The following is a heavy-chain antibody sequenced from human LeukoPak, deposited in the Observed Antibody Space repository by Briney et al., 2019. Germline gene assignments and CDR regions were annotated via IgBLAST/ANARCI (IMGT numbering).Heavy chain of an antibody. CDR2: MNPNSGAT. D-gene: IGHD1-26*01. CDR3: ARNIRETGTFEY. J-gene: IGHJ4*02. Sequence: AASVKVSCKVSGYTLTELSMHWVRQATGQGLEWLGWMNPNSGATGYAQKFQGRVTMTRDTSISTAYMELSSLRFEDTAVYYCARNIRETGTFEYWGQGTLVTVSS. V-gene: IGHV1-8*01. CDR1: GYTLTELS.